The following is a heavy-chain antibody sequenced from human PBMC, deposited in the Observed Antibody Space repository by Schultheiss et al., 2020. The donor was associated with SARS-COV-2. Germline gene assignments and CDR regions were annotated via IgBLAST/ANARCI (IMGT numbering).Heavy chain of an antibody. CDR2: TNPKRGAT. V-gene: IGHV1-69*06. D-gene: IGHD1-26*01. CDR3: AEGVGANRNLDY. CDR1: GGTFSSYA. J-gene: IGHJ4*02. Sequence: SVKVSCKASGGTFSSYAISWVRQAPGQGLEWMGWTNPKRGATYYAQKFQGRVTITADKSTSTAYMELSSLRSEDTAVYYCAEGVGANRNLDYWGQGTLVTVSS.